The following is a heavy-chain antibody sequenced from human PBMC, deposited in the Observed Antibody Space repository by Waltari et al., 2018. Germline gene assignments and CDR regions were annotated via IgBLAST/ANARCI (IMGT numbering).Heavy chain of an antibody. Sequence: QVQLQQWGAGLLKPSETLSLPCAVYGWSFSGYYWSWIRQPPGKGLEWIGEINHSGSTNYNPSLKSRVTISVDTSKNQFSLKLSSVTAADTAVYYCARGRITMIVVDDAFDIWGQGTMVTVSS. CDR1: GWSFSGYY. CDR2: INHSGST. V-gene: IGHV4-34*01. CDR3: ARGRITMIVVDDAFDI. J-gene: IGHJ3*02. D-gene: IGHD3-22*01.